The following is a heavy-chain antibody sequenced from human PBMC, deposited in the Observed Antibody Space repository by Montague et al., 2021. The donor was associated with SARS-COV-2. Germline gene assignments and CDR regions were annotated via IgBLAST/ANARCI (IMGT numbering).Heavy chain of an antibody. V-gene: IGHV4-34*01. D-gene: IGHD2-2*01. CDR2: INHSGST. CDR1: GGSFSDYY. CDR3: ARFLRRVVPAATGHWEKNYYYYYMDV. J-gene: IGHJ6*03. Sequence: SETLSLTCAVYGGSFSDYYWSWIRQPPGKGLEWIGEINHSGSTXXXPSXXXRVTISVGTSKNQFSLKLSSVTAADTAVYYCARFLRRVVPAATGHWEKNYYYYYMDVWGKGTTVTVSS.